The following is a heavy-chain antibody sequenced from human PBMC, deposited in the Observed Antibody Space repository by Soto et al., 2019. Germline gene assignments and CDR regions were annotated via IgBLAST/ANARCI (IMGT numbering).Heavy chain of an antibody. D-gene: IGHD6-19*01. J-gene: IGHJ4*02. CDR1: GFTFSTYA. Sequence: EVQLLESGGGLVQPGGSLRLSCAASGFTFSTYAMSWVRQAPGKGLEWVSGISGTGGTYYADSVKGRFTISRDNSKNTLYLQMNSLRAEDTAVYYCAKIPISSAWLDFDYWGQGNLVTVSS. CDR2: ISGTGGT. CDR3: AKIPISSAWLDFDY. V-gene: IGHV3-23*01.